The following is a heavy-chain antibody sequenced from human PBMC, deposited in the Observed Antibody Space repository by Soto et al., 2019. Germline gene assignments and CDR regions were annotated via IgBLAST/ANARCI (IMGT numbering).Heavy chain of an antibody. D-gene: IGHD2-15*01. Sequence: SETLSLTCTVSGGSVSSDEYYWTWIRQPPGKGLEWVGYIYHSGRTNYNPSLNSRLTISLDTSKNQFSLKLTSVSAADTAVYYCARDRSNSPDYFDYWGQGTLVTVSS. J-gene: IGHJ4*02. CDR3: ARDRSNSPDYFDY. CDR1: GGSVSSDEYY. V-gene: IGHV4-30-4*01. CDR2: IYHSGRT.